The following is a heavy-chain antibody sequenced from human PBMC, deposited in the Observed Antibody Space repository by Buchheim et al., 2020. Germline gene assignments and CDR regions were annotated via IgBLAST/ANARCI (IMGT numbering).Heavy chain of an antibody. J-gene: IGHJ4*02. CDR2: IASDGNLK. V-gene: IGHV3-30*18. D-gene: IGHD1-26*01. CDR1: GYRFSDSG. Sequence: QVQLVESGGGVAQPGRSLRLSCAASGYRFSDSGMHWVRQAPGKGLEWVAAIASDGNLKQYAESVKGRLTITRDVSKNTLYLQMNSLRAEDTAVYYCVKWSGTYPLYYFDYWGQGTL. CDR3: VKWSGTYPLYYFDY.